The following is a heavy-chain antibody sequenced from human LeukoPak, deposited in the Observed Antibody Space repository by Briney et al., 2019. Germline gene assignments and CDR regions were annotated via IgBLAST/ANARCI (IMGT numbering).Heavy chain of an antibody. Sequence: SETLSLTCTVSGGSISSGDYYWSWLRQPPGRGLEWIGYIYYSGSTYYNPSLKSRVTMSVDTSKNQFSLKLSSVTAADTAVYYCARSRGIGGNFDYWGQGTLVTVSS. CDR2: IYYSGST. J-gene: IGHJ4*02. CDR1: GGSISSGDYY. CDR3: ARSRGIGGNFDY. V-gene: IGHV4-30-4*01. D-gene: IGHD3-16*01.